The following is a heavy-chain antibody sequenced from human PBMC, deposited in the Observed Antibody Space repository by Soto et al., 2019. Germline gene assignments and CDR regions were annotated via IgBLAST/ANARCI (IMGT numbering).Heavy chain of an antibody. D-gene: IGHD6-19*01. CDR1: GGXISSYY. J-gene: IGHJ6*02. V-gene: IGHV4-59*01. CDR3: ARDCRPYSSGWFRGCYYGMDV. Sequence: SETLSLTCTVSGGXISSYYWSWIRQPPGKGLEWIGYIYYSGSTNYNPSLKSRVTISVDTSKNQFSLKLSSVTAADTAVYYCARDCRPYSSGWFRGCYYGMDVWGQGTTVTVSS. CDR2: IYYSGST.